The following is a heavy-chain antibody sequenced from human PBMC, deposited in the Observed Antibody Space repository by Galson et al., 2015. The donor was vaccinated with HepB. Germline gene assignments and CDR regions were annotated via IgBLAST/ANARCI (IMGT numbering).Heavy chain of an antibody. CDR2: ISGYNGNT. CDR1: GYTFTTYG. Sequence: SVKVSCKASGYTFTTYGISWVRQAPGQGLEWMGWISGYNGNTNYAQKLQGRVTMTTDTSTSTAYMELRSLRSDDTAIYYCARDTGSYFDYWGQGTLVTVSS. V-gene: IGHV1-18*01. D-gene: IGHD1-26*01. CDR3: ARDTGSYFDY. J-gene: IGHJ4*02.